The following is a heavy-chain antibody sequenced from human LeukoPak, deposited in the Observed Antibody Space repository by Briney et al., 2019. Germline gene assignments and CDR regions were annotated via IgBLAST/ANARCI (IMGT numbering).Heavy chain of an antibody. J-gene: IGHJ4*02. D-gene: IGHD6-19*01. CDR3: ARWAVTGTTYFDY. Sequence: GGSLRLSCAASGFTFSSYSMNWVRQAPGKGLEWVSSISSSSSYIYYADSVKGRFTISRDNAKNSLYLQMNSLRVEDTAVYYCARWAVTGTTYFDYWGQGTLVTVSS. CDR2: ISSSSSYI. CDR1: GFTFSSYS. V-gene: IGHV3-21*01.